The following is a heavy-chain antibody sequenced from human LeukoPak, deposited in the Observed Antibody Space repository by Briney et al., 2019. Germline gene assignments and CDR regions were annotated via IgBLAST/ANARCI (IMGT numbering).Heavy chain of an antibody. Sequence: GGSLRLSCAASGFTFDDYAMHWARQAPGKGLEWVSGISWNSGSIGYADSVKGRFTISRDNAKNSLYLQMNSLRAEDTALYYCAKGDYYDSSGRFDYWGQGTLVTVSS. CDR3: AKGDYYDSSGRFDY. V-gene: IGHV3-9*01. J-gene: IGHJ4*02. CDR1: GFTFDDYA. CDR2: ISWNSGSI. D-gene: IGHD3-22*01.